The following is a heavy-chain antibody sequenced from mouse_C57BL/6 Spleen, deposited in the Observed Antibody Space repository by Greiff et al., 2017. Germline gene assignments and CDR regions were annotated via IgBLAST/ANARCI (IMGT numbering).Heavy chain of an antibody. Sequence: VQLQQSGPELVKPGASVKISCKASGYAFSSSWMNWVKQRPGKGLEWIGRIYPGDGDTNYNGKFKGKATLTADKSSSTAYMQLSSLTSEDSAVYFCARSRYYGSSPFDYWGKGTTLTVSS. V-gene: IGHV1-82*01. D-gene: IGHD1-1*01. CDR2: IYPGDGDT. J-gene: IGHJ2*01. CDR3: ARSRYYGSSPFDY. CDR1: GYAFSSSW.